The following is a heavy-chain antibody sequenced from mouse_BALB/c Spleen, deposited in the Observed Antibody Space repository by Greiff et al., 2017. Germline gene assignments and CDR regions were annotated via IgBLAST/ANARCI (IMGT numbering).Heavy chain of an antibody. Sequence: EVQLQQSGPGLVKPSQSLSLTCTVTGYSITSDYAWNWIRQFPGNKLEWMGYISYSGSTSYNPSLKSRISITRDTSKNQFFLQLNSVTTEDTAAYYFARADGYDFDYWGQGTTLTVSS. CDR1: GYSITSDYA. V-gene: IGHV3-2*02. CDR2: ISYSGST. J-gene: IGHJ2*01. CDR3: ARADGYDFDY. D-gene: IGHD1-2*01.